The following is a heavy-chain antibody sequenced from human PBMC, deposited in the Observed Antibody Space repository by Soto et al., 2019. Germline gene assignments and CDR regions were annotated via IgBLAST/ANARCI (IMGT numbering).Heavy chain of an antibody. D-gene: IGHD1-1*01. J-gene: IGHJ6*03. Sequence: PGGSLRLSCAASGFTFSSYGMSWVRQAPGKGLEWVSYISCSSSTIYYADSVKGRFTISRDNDKNSLYLQMNSLRAEDTAVYYCARDRRERSAAYYYYYHMDASGKGTTATVSS. V-gene: IGHV3-48*01. CDR1: GFTFSSYG. CDR3: ARDRRERSAAYYYYYHMDA. CDR2: ISCSSSTI.